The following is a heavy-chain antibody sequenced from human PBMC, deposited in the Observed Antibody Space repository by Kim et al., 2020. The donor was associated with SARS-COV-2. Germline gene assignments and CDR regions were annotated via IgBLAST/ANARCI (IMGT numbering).Heavy chain of an antibody. Sequence: SLKSRVTISVDTAKNQFSRKLSSVTAADTAVYDCARAKWGIAVAGKGFDYWGQGTLVTVSS. V-gene: IGHV4-39*01. D-gene: IGHD6-19*01. J-gene: IGHJ4*02. CDR3: ARAKWGIAVAGKGFDY.